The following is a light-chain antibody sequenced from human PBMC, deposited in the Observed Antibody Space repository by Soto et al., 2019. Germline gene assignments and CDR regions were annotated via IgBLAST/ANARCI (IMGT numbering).Light chain of an antibody. CDR1: SSNIGSGYD. CDR3: QSYDSSLSGYV. Sequence: VLTHPPSVCGAPGQRGTISCTGSSSNIGSGYDVHWYQQLPGTAPKLLIYANTNRPSGVPDRFSGSKSGTSASLAITGLRAEDEADYYCQSYDSSLSGYVFGTGTKVTVL. V-gene: IGLV1-40*01. J-gene: IGLJ1*01. CDR2: ANT.